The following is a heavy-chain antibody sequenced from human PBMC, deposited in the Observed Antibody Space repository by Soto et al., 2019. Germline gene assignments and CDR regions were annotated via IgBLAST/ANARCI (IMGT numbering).Heavy chain of an antibody. J-gene: IGHJ4*02. CDR2: ISAYNGNT. CDR1: GYTFTSYG. CDR3: AWRGSGYNQV. D-gene: IGHD5-12*01. Sequence: ASVKVSCRASGYTFTSYGISWVRQAPGQGLEWMGWISAYNGNTNYAQKLQGRGTMTTDTPTRTAYMALGTLTSDDTAVYYCAWRGSGYNQVWGQGTLVTVSS. V-gene: IGHV1-18*04.